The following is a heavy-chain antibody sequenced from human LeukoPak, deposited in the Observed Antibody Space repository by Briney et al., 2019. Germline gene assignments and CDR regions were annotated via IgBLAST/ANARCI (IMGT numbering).Heavy chain of an antibody. D-gene: IGHD3-9*01. V-gene: IGHV4-34*01. CDR1: GGSFSGYY. J-gene: IGHJ4*02. CDR2: INHSGST. CDR3: ARGAKYYDILTGYYITYQFDY. Sequence: PSETLSLTCAVYGGSFSGYYWSWIRQPPGKGLEWIGEINHSGSTNYNPSLTSRVTISVDTSKNQFSLKLSSVTAADTAVYYCARGAKYYDILTGYYITYQFDYWGQGTLVTVSS.